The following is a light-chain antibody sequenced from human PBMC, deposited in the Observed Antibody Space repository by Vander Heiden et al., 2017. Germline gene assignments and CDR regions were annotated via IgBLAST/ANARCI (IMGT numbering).Light chain of an antibody. CDR2: SKN. J-gene: IGLJ3*02. CDR1: SSNIGSNT. CDR3: AAWDDSLTLWV. V-gene: IGLV1-44*01. Sequence: QSVLTQPPSPSATPGQRVTISCSGSSSNIGSNTVNWYQQLPGAAPDLLFSSKNQRPSGVADRFSGSKSGTSASLAISGLQSEDEADYYCAAWDDSLTLWVFGGGTKLTVL.